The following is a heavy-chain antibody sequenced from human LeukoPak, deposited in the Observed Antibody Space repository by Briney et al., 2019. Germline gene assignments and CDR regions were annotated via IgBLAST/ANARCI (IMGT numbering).Heavy chain of an antibody. J-gene: IGHJ4*02. CDR3: ARDCSSTSCYATFDY. Sequence: GGSLRLSCAASGFTFSSYSMNWVRQAPGKGLEWVSSISWSSSYIYYADSVKGQFTIYRENAKNSLYLQMNSLRAEDTAVYYCARDCSSTSCYATFDYWGQGTLVTVSS. CDR2: ISWSSSYI. D-gene: IGHD2-2*01. CDR1: GFTFSSYS. V-gene: IGHV3-21*01.